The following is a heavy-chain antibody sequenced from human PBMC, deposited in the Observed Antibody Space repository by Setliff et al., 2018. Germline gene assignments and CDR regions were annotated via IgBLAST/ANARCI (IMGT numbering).Heavy chain of an antibody. J-gene: IGHJ3*02. CDR1: GFTFSRYA. CDR2: ISSTGIPI. V-gene: IGHV3-64D*09. Sequence: GGSLRLSCSASGFTFSRYAMHWVRQAPRKGLESVSAISSTGIPIYYADSVKARFTISRDDAQNTLYLQMSRLRADDTVIYYCVKDPAVYGDDSGSIWGQGTMVTVSS. D-gene: IGHD4-17*01. CDR3: VKDPAVYGDDSGSI.